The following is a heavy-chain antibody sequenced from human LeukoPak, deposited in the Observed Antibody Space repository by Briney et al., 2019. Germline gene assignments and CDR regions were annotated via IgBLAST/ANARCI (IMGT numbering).Heavy chain of an antibody. CDR2: ISSSSSYI. V-gene: IGHV3-21*01. CDR1: GFTFSSYS. D-gene: IGHD6-19*01. Sequence: GGSLRLSCAASGFTFSSYSMNWVRQAPGKGLEWVSSISSSSSYIYYADSVKGRFTISRDNAKNSLYLQMNSLRAEDTAVYYCARDLRGWFYFDYWGQGILVTVSS. CDR3: ARDLRGWFYFDY. J-gene: IGHJ4*02.